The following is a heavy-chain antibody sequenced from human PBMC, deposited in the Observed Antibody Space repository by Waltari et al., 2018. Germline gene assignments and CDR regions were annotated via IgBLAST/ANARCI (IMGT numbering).Heavy chain of an antibody. V-gene: IGHV4-59*08. CDR2: IRHTGDT. D-gene: IGHD6-19*01. J-gene: IGHJ4*03. CDR1: GVSVSGYF. Sequence: QVQLQESGPGLVKSSETLSLTCTVSGVSVSGYFWNCIRQAPGKGPEWIGYIRHTGDTKQNPSLKSRVTMSVDTSRNDFSLRLSSVTAADTAVYYCALWESGWRAFRFWGQGTLGTVSS. CDR3: ALWESGWRAFRF.